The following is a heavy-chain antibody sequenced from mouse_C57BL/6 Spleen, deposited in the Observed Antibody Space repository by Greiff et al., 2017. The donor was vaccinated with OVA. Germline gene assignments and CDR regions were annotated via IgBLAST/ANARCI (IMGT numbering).Heavy chain of an antibody. D-gene: IGHD2-4*01. Sequence: EVKVVESGGGLVKPGGSLKLSCAASGFTFSDYGMHWVRQAPEKGLEWVAYISSGSSTIYYADTVKGRFTISRDNAKNTLFLQMTSLRSEDTAMYYCARDDYEGWYFDVWGTGTTVTVSS. CDR3: ARDDYEGWYFDV. CDR1: GFTFSDYG. J-gene: IGHJ1*03. V-gene: IGHV5-17*01. CDR2: ISSGSSTI.